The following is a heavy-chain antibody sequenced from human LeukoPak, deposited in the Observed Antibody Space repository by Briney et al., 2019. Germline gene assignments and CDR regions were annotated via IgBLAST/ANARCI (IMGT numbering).Heavy chain of an antibody. Sequence: PGGSLRLSCAASGFTFSSYGMSWVRQAPGKGLEWVSGISGSGGNTYYADSVKGRFTISRDNSKNTLYLQMNSLRAEDTAVYYCAKLGIGVIGYCSGGSCYPDYWGQGTLVTVSS. V-gene: IGHV3-23*01. CDR3: AKLGIGVIGYCSGGSCYPDY. CDR1: GFTFSSYG. CDR2: ISGSGGNT. D-gene: IGHD2-15*01. J-gene: IGHJ4*02.